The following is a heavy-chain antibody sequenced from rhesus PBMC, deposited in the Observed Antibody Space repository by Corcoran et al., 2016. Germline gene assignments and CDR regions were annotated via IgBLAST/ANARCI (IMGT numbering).Heavy chain of an antibody. J-gene: IGHJ4*01. CDR2: VDPEDGEA. Sequence: EVQLVQSGAEVKKPGASVKISCKASGYTFTDYYLHWVRQAPGKGLEWMGRVDPEDGEALHAQQLQARCTITAGTSTDTAYMELSSLRSEDTAVYYCATGSWNNLLNYWGQGVLVTVSS. CDR1: GYTFTDYY. V-gene: IGHV1-111*02. D-gene: IGHD1-20*01. CDR3: ATGSWNNLLNY.